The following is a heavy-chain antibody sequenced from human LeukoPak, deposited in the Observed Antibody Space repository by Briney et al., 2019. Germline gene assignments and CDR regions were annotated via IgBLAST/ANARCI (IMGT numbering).Heavy chain of an antibody. CDR1: GFSFSDNF. D-gene: IGHD3-10*01. Sequence: GGSLRLSCTASGFSFSDNFMGWIRQAPGKGLQWVSYINSGGDMIYYSDAVKGRFSISRDNSKRSLYLQVNRLRVDDTAVYFCARGAYGWTFNPWGQGTLVSVSS. CDR3: ARGAYGWTFNP. CDR2: INSGGDMI. J-gene: IGHJ5*02. V-gene: IGHV3-11*01.